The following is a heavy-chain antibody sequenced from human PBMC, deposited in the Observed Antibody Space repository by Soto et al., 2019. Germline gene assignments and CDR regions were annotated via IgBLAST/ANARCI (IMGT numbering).Heavy chain of an antibody. J-gene: IGHJ4*02. CDR2: ISGSGATT. CDR1: GFIFSNYA. CDR3: TKGGIPRRYNIPKVDFDY. V-gene: IGHV3-23*01. D-gene: IGHD1-1*01. Sequence: GGSLRLCCAASGFIFSNYAMSWVRQAPGRGLEWVSAISGSGATTYYPDSVKGRFTISRDNSKNTLYLQMNNLRADDTAVYYCTKGGIPRRYNIPKVDFDYWGQGSLVTVSS.